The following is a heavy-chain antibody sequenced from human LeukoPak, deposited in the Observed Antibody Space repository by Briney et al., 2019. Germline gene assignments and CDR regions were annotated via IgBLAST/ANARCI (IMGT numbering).Heavy chain of an antibody. J-gene: IGHJ4*02. V-gene: IGHV4-30-2*06. CDR3: ARLAGAHVHFDV. D-gene: IGHD6-13*01. CDR1: GGSIGTSGYY. CDR2: IYYSGPT. Sequence: PSETPSLTCTVAGGSIGTSGYYWSWIRQSPGKGLEWIGYIYYSGPTTYNPSLESRLTISIDISKNQFALHLSSVTAADTAVYYCARLAGAHVHFDVWGQGILVTVSS.